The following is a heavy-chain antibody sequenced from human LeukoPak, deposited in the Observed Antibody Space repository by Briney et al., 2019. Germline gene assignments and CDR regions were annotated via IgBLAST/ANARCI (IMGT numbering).Heavy chain of an antibody. Sequence: PGGSLRLSCAASGFTFSSYWMHWVRQAPWKGLVWVSRINSDGSSTSYADSVKGRFTISRDNAKNTLYLQMNSLRAEDTAVYYCARNRRGASDYWGQGTLVTVSS. V-gene: IGHV3-74*01. CDR2: INSDGSST. CDR1: GFTFSSYW. D-gene: IGHD1-14*01. J-gene: IGHJ4*02. CDR3: ARNRRGASDY.